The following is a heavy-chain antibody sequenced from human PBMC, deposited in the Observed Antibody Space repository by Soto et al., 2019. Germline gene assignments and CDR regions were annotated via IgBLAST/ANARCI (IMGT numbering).Heavy chain of an antibody. D-gene: IGHD6-6*01. CDR1: GFTFSSYG. Sequence: ESGGGVVPPGRSLRLSCAASGFTFSSYGMHWVRQAPGKGLEWVAVISYDGSNKYYADSVKGRFTISRDNSKNTLYLQMNSLRAEDTAVYYCAKLEYSSPANYWGQGTLVTVSS. CDR3: AKLEYSSPANY. J-gene: IGHJ4*02. CDR2: ISYDGSNK. V-gene: IGHV3-30*18.